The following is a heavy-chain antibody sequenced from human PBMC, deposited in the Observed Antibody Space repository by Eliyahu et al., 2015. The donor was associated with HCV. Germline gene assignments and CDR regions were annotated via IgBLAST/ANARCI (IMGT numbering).Heavy chain of an antibody. V-gene: IGHV3-23*01. CDR3: AKLHPKEMATIRGIGLFDY. CDR2: ISGSGGST. D-gene: IGHD5-24*01. CDR1: GFTFSSYA. Sequence: EVQLLESGGGLVQPGGSLRLSCAASGFTFSSYAMSWVRQAPGKGLEWVSAISGSGGSTYFADSVKGRFTISRDNSKNTLYLQMNSLRAEDTAVYYCAKLHPKEMATIRGIGLFDYWGQGTLVTVSS. J-gene: IGHJ4*02.